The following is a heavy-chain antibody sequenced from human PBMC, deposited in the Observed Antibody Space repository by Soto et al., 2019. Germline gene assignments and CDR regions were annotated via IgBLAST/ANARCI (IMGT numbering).Heavy chain of an antibody. Sequence: SETLSLTCTVSGGSISGYYWSWIRQLPGKGVEWLGFIYHSGTTNYNPSLKSRVTISVDTSKNQFSLKLTSVTAAETAVYYCARAALGNWFDPWGQGALVTVSS. CDR3: ARAALGNWFDP. D-gene: IGHD3-16*01. J-gene: IGHJ5*02. CDR2: IYHSGTT. CDR1: GGSISGYY. V-gene: IGHV4-59*01.